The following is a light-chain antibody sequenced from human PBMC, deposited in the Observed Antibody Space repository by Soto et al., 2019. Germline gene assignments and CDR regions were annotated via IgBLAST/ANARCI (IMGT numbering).Light chain of an antibody. J-gene: IGKJ1*01. CDR2: AAS. CDR3: QQSYSTLWT. V-gene: IGKV1-39*01. CDR1: RSIASY. Sequence: DIQLTQSPSSLSASVGDRLTITCRARRSIASYLHWYQQKPGKAPKLLIYAASTLHSGVPSRFSGSGSGTEFTPTLSRLQHEDFATYYCQQSYSTLWTFGQGTKVDIK.